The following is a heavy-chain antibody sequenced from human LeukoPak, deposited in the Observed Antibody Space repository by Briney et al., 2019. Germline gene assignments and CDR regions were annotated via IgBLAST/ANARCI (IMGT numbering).Heavy chain of an antibody. J-gene: IGHJ3*02. D-gene: IGHD6-19*01. CDR3: ARSIAVAGNDAFDI. CDR2: IYYSGST. V-gene: IGHV4-59*01. Sequence: SETLSLTCTVSGGSISEYCWSWIRQPPGKGLEWIGYIYYSGSTNYNPSLKSRVTISVDTSKNQFSLKLSSVTAADTAVYYCARSIAVAGNDAFDIWGQGTMVTVSS. CDR1: GGSISEYC.